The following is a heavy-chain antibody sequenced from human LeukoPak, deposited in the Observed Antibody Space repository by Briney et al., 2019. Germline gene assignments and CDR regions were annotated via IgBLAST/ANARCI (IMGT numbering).Heavy chain of an antibody. V-gene: IGHV1-69*05. CDR2: IIPIFGTA. Sequence: GSSVKVSCKASGGTFSSYAISWVRQAPGQGLEWMGGIIPIFGTANYAQKFQGRVTITTDESTSTAYMELSSLRSEDTAVYHCARERAYDFWSGYHHGAFDIWGQGTMVTVSS. CDR3: ARERAYDFWSGYHHGAFDI. CDR1: GGTFSSYA. J-gene: IGHJ3*02. D-gene: IGHD3-3*01.